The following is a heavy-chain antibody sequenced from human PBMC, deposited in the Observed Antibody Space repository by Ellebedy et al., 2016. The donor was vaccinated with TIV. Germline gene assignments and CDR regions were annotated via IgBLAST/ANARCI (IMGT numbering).Heavy chain of an antibody. CDR2: INAGNGNT. D-gene: IGHD6-13*01. CDR1: EYTFTSYA. Sequence: AASVKVSCKASEYTFTSYAMHWVRQAPGQRLEWMGWINAGNGNTKYSQKFQGRVTITRDTSASTAYMELSSLRSEDTAVYYCARVGAAAGKGLGYWGQGTLVTVSS. V-gene: IGHV1-3*01. J-gene: IGHJ4*02. CDR3: ARVGAAAGKGLGY.